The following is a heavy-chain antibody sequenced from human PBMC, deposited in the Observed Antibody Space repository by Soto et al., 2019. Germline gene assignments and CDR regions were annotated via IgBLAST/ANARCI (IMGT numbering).Heavy chain of an antibody. CDR1: GFTFSSYA. CDR2: IDGSGVSP. V-gene: IGHV3-23*01. Sequence: EVPLLESGGGLVQPGGSLRLSCAASGFTFSSYAMSWVRQAPGKGLEWVATIDGSGVSPTYADSVRGRFTVSRDNSKNTLYLQMYSLRVEDTAVYYCDKDAPGSGWLSDYWGQGTLVTVSS. J-gene: IGHJ4*02. D-gene: IGHD3-22*01. CDR3: DKDAPGSGWLSDY.